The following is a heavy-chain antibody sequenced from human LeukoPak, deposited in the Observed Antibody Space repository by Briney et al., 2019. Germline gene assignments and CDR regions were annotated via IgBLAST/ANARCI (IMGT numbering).Heavy chain of an antibody. CDR1: GGSISSYY. V-gene: IGHV4-59*08. CDR2: IYYGGST. J-gene: IGHJ4*02. D-gene: IGHD3-10*01. CDR3: ARSPRGDDPDYFDY. Sequence: SETLSLTCTVSGGSISSYYWSWIRQPPGKGLEWIGYIYYGGSTNYNPSLKSRVTISVDTSKNQFSLKLSSVTAADTAVYYCARSPRGDDPDYFDYWGQGTLVTVSS.